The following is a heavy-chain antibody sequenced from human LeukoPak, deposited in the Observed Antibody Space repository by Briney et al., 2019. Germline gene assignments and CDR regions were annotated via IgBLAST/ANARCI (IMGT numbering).Heavy chain of an antibody. CDR3: AREGRGRAFDI. CDR1: GGSISGYY. J-gene: IGHJ3*02. V-gene: IGHV4-59*12. CDR2: ISYTGSA. Sequence: KPSETLSLTCTVSGGSISGYYWNWIRQPPGKGLEWIGYISYTGSADYNPSLKSRVTISVDTSKNQFSLKLSSVTAADTAVYYCAREGRGRAFDIWGQGTMVTVSS. D-gene: IGHD1-26*01.